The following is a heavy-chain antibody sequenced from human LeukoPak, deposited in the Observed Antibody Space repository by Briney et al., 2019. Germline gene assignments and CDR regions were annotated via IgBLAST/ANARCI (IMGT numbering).Heavy chain of an antibody. CDR1: GFTFSSHE. CDR2: ISRSGDTI. Sequence: PGGSLRLSCAASGFTFSSHEMNWVRQAPGKGLEWVSYISRSGDTIYFADSVKGRFTISRDNAKNSLYLQMSSLRAEDTAVYYCARDYASDYWGQGTLVTVSS. D-gene: IGHD3-10*01. J-gene: IGHJ4*02. V-gene: IGHV3-48*03. CDR3: ARDYASDY.